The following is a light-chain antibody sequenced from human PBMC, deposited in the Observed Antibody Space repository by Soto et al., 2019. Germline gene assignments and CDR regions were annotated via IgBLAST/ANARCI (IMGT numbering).Light chain of an antibody. Sequence: EIVLTQSPGTVSLSPGERVTLSCRASQTIANNFFSWYQHRPGQAPRVVVYGASSRATGIPDRFSSSGSGTEFTLTISRLQPEDSAVYCCQQYDSSYTFGQGTKLE. CDR1: QTIANNF. V-gene: IGKV3-20*01. CDR3: QQYDSSYT. CDR2: GAS. J-gene: IGKJ2*01.